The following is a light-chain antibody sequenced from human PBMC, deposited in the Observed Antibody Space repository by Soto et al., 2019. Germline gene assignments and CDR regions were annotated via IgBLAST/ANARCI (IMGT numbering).Light chain of an antibody. V-gene: IGKV1-33*01. CDR3: QQYDNLPIT. Sequence: IHMTQSPSTLSASVGDRVTITCLASQSISSWLAWYQQKPGKAPKLLIYDASNLETGVPSRFSGSGSGTDFTFPISSLQPEAIATYYCQQYDNLPITFGQGTRLDTK. J-gene: IGKJ5*01. CDR1: QSISSW. CDR2: DAS.